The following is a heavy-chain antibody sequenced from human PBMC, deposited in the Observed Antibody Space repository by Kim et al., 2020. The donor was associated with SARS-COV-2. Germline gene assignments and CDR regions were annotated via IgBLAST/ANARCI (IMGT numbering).Heavy chain of an antibody. Sequence: ASVKVSCKASGYTFTSYYMHWVRQAPGQGLEWMGIINPSGGSTSYAQKFQGRVTMTRDTSTSTVYMELSSLRSEDTAVYYCARDWRLLPPYPYSSSPGYFDYWGQGTLVTVSS. J-gene: IGHJ4*02. CDR2: INPSGGST. CDR3: ARDWRLLPPYPYSSSPGYFDY. CDR1: GYTFTSYY. D-gene: IGHD6-6*01. V-gene: IGHV1-46*01.